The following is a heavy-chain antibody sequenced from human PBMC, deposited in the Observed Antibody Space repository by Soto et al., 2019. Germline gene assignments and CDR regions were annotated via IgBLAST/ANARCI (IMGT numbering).Heavy chain of an antibody. CDR3: AKAIENYSTGYYKPFYYFGVDV. J-gene: IGHJ6*02. V-gene: IGHV3-30*18. CDR2: ISYDGSKK. Sequence: QVHLVESGGGVVQPGRTLRLSCAASGFTFGSYGMHWVRQAPGKGLEWVAGISYDGSKKYYGESVKGRFTISSDNSKNTLYLQMTSLRVEDTAVYYCAKAIENYSTGYYKPFYYFGVDVWGQGTTVTVSS. CDR1: GFTFGSYG. D-gene: IGHD3-22*01.